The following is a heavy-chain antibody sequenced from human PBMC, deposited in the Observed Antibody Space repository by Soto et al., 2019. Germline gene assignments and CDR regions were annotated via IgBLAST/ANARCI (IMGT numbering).Heavy chain of an antibody. Sequence: PSETLSLTGAFSGASVTIDDYYWRWIRQPPGKGLEWIGYIYHSGSTYYNPSLKSRVSISIDTSQNQFSLKLTSLTAADTAVYYGARDPIFYYASSGYGGSYFDYWGQGSRVTVSS. J-gene: IGHJ4*02. CDR3: ARDPIFYYASSGYGGSYFDY. V-gene: IGHV4-30-4*01. CDR1: GASVTIDDYY. D-gene: IGHD3-22*01. CDR2: IYHSGST.